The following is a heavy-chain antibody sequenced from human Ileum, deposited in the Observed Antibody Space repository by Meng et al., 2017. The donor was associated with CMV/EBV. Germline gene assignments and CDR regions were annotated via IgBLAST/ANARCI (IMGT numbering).Heavy chain of an antibody. CDR2: VFYSGST. V-gene: IGHV4-30-4*08. J-gene: IGHJ4*02. D-gene: IGHD4-17*01. Sequence: GRRQEPGPGLVKSSQTLSLTCNVSGDSIISDDHYWSWIRQPPGKGLEWIGYVFYSGSTYYNPSLMSRVTISVDTSKNQFSLRLSSVTAADTAVYYCARELRYGDYYFDSWGQGTLVTVSS. CDR1: GDSIISDDHY. CDR3: ARELRYGDYYFDS.